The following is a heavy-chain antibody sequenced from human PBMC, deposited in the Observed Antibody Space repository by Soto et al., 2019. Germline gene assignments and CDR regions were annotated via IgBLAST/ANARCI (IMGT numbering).Heavy chain of an antibody. J-gene: IGHJ4*02. D-gene: IGHD5-12*01. CDR1: GFTFSSYG. CDR3: ARDLSRDGYNLDY. CDR2: ISYDGSNK. Sequence: QVQLVESGGGVVQPGRSLRLSCAASGFTFSSYGMHWVRQAPGKGLEWVAVISYDGSNKYYADSVKGRFTISRDNSKNTLYLQMNSLRAEDTAVYYCARDLSRDGYNLDYWGQGTLVTVSS. V-gene: IGHV3-30*03.